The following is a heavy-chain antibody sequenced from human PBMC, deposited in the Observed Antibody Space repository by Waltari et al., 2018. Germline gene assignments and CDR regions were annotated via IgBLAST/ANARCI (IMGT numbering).Heavy chain of an antibody. J-gene: IGHJ4*02. Sequence: QVQLQESGPGLVKPSETLSLTCAVSGYAITSGYYWGWIRPPPGKGLEWIGSIYHSGKTYSNPSVKSRVSISVDTSNNQFSLKLSSVAAADTAVYYCATMSPAVDYWGQGTLVTVSS. CDR2: IYHSGKT. CDR1: GYAITSGYY. V-gene: IGHV4-38-2*01. CDR3: ATMSPAVDY.